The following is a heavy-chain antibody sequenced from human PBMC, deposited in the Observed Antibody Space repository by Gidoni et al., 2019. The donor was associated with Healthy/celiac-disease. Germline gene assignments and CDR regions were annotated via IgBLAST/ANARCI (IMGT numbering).Heavy chain of an antibody. CDR1: GFTFGDYA. CDR2: IRSKAYGGTT. D-gene: IGHD4-17*01. V-gene: IGHV3-49*04. CDR3: TRATVTTVTTRWFDP. Sequence: EVQLVESGGGWVQPGRSLSLSCTASGFTFGDYAMSWVRQAPGKGLEWVGFIRSKAYGGTTEYAASVKGRFTISRDDSKSIAYLQMNSLKTEDTAVYYCTRATVTTVTTRWFDPWGQGTLVTVSS. J-gene: IGHJ5*02.